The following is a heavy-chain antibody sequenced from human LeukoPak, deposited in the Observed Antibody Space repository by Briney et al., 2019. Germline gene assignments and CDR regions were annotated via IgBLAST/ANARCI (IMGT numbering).Heavy chain of an antibody. V-gene: IGHV4-59*12. D-gene: IGHD1-26*01. CDR1: GGSISSYY. CDR3: ARGVPYSGSYSPIDY. CDR2: IYYSGST. J-gene: IGHJ4*02. Sequence: SETLSLTCTVSGGSISSYYWSWIRQPPGKGLEWIGYIYYSGSTNYNPSLKSRVTISVDTSKNQFSLKLSSVTAADTAVYYCARGVPYSGSYSPIDYWGQGTLVTVSS.